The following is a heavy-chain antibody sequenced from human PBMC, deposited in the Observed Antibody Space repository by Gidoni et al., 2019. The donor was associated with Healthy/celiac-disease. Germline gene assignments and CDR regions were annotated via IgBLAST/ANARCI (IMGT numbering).Heavy chain of an antibody. CDR1: GYTFTGYY. D-gene: IGHD2-15*01. J-gene: IGHJ4*02. CDR2: INPNSGGT. CDR3: ARGVVVVAAGPKTTVTTWASFYY. V-gene: IGHV1-2*02. Sequence: QVQLVQSGAEVKKPGASVKVSCKASGYTFTGYYMHWVRQAPGQGLEWMGWINPNSGGTNYAQKFQGRVTMTRDTSISTAYMELSRLRSDDTAVYYCARGVVVVAAGPKTTVTTWASFYYWGQGTLVTVSS.